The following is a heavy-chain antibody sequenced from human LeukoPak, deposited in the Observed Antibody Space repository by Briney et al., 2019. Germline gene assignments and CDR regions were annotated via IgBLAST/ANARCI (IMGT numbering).Heavy chain of an antibody. Sequence: SETLSLTCSLSGDSISSGVFYWSWIRQPAGKGLEWIGRIYTTGNTNYNPSLKSRVTMSIDTSENQFSLKLTSVTAADTAVYYCARGSFYRNSYYYYINVWGTGTTFTVSS. D-gene: IGHD5/OR15-5a*01. CDR1: GDSISSGVFY. V-gene: IGHV4-61*02. CDR2: IYTTGNT. J-gene: IGHJ6*03. CDR3: ARGSFYRNSYYYYINV.